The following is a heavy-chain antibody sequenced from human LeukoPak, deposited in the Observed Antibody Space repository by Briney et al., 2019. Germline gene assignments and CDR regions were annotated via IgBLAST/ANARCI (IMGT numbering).Heavy chain of an antibody. V-gene: IGHV4-59*01. CDR3: ARGSGYSGYFDY. J-gene: IGHJ4*02. CDR1: GGSISSYY. D-gene: IGHD5-12*01. CDR2: MYYSEST. Sequence: SETLSLTCTVSGGSISSYYWSWIRQPPGKGLEWIGYMYYSESTNYNPPLRSRVTLSVDTSKNQFSLKLSSVTAADTAVYYCARGSGYSGYFDYWGQGTLVTVSS.